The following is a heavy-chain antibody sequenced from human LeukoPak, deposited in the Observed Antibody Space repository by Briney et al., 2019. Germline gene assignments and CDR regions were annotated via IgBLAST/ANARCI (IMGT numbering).Heavy chain of an antibody. CDR2: INYSART. V-gene: IGHV4-39*02. D-gene: IGHD1-26*01. J-gene: IGHJ4*02. Sequence: SETLSLTRTVTGASIISSSYYWGWIRQPPGNGLERIGSINYSARTYYNPSLKNRVTISLNTSNNHYSLKLRSVLAADKAVSYCARTARGSYYDHFDYWGQGTLVTDSS. CDR1: GASIISSSYY. CDR3: ARTARGSYYDHFDY.